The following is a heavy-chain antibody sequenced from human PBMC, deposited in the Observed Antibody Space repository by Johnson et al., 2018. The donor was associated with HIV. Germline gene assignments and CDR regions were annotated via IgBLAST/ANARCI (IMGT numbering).Heavy chain of an antibody. D-gene: IGHD6-13*01. CDR3: ARAIAAAGTVGVDAFDI. V-gene: IGHV3-30*04. J-gene: IGHJ3*02. CDR2: ISYDGSNK. Sequence: QVQLVESGGGVVQPGRSLRLSCAASGFTFSSYAMHWVRQVPGKGLEWVAVISYDGSNKYYADSVKGRFTISRDNSKNTLFLQMNSLRAEDTAVYYCARAIAAAGTVGVDAFDIWGQGTMVTVSS. CDR1: GFTFSSYA.